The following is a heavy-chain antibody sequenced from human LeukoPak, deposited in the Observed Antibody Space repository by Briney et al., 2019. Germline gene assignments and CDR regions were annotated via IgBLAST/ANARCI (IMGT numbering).Heavy chain of an antibody. CDR3: AKDPLGDYGSGSYYFDY. V-gene: IGHV3-30*02. Sequence: AGGSLRLSCAASGFTFSSYGMHWVRQAPGKGLEWVAFIRYDGSNKYYADSVKGRFTISRDNSKNTLYLQMNSLRAEDTAVYYCAKDPLGDYGSGSYYFDYWGQGTLVTVSS. CDR1: GFTFSSYG. J-gene: IGHJ4*02. CDR2: IRYDGSNK. D-gene: IGHD3-10*01.